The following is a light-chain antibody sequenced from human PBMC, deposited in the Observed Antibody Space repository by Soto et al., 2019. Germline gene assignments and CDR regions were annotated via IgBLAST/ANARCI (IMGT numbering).Light chain of an antibody. Sequence: QSALTQPASVSGSPGQSITISCTGTSRDVGGYNYVSWHQQHPGKAPKVIITEVSNRPSGVSNRFSGSKSGNTASLTISGLQAEDEADYYCVSYIESSLTHWVFGGGTKLTVL. CDR1: SRDVGGYNY. CDR3: VSYIESSLTHWV. CDR2: EVS. V-gene: IGLV2-14*01. J-gene: IGLJ3*02.